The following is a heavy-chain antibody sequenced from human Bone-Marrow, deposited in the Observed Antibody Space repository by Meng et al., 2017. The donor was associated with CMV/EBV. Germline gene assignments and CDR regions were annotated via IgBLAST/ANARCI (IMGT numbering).Heavy chain of an antibody. J-gene: IGHJ4*02. CDR2: IWYDGSNK. Sequence: SCGRHWVRQAPGKGLEWVAVIWYDGSNKYYADSVKGRFTISRDNSKNTLYLQMNSLRAEDTAVYYCARDGGYCSGGSCYDSSYFDYWGQGTLVTVSS. D-gene: IGHD2-15*01. CDR3: ARDGGYCSGGSCYDSSYFDY. V-gene: IGHV3-33*01. CDR1: SCG.